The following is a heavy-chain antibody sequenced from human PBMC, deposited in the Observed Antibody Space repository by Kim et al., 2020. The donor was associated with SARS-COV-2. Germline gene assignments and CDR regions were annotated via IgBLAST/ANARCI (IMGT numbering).Heavy chain of an antibody. D-gene: IGHD5-18*01. CDR1: GFTFSSYG. V-gene: IGHV3-30*04. CDR2: ISYDGSNK. Sequence: GGSLRLSCAASGFTFSSYGMHWVRKAPGKGLEWVAVISYDGSNKNYADSVKGRFTISRDNSKDTLYLQMNSLRAEDTAVYYCARDANRGYSYGWTYYYYG. CDR3: ARDANRGYSYGWTYYYYG. J-gene: IGHJ6*01.